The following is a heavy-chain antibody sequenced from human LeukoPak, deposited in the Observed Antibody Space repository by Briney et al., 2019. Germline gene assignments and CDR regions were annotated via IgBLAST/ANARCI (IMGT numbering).Heavy chain of an antibody. D-gene: IGHD5-24*01. CDR2: IYYSGST. CDR1: GYSISSSSYY. J-gene: IGHJ4*02. V-gene: IGHV4-39*01. Sequence: SETLSLTCTVSGYSISSSSYYWGWIRQPPGKGLEWIGSIYYSGSTYYNPSLKSRVTISVDTSKNQFSLKLSSVTAADTAVYYCARPVEMATAPFDYWGQGTLVTVSS. CDR3: ARPVEMATAPFDY.